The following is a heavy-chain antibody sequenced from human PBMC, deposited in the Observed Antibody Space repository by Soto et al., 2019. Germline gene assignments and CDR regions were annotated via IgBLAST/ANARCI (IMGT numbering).Heavy chain of an antibody. CDR1: GFTFSTYT. CDR2: ISSGSSYI. D-gene: IGHD3-10*01. V-gene: IGHV3-21*01. CDR3: ARDILSGGAYPDS. J-gene: IGHJ5*01. Sequence: GGSLRLSCAASGFTFSTYTMNWVRQAPGKGLEWISSISSGSSYIYYAGSVKGRFTISRDNAKNSLFLQMNSLRADDTAVYYCARDILSGGAYPDSWGQGTKVT.